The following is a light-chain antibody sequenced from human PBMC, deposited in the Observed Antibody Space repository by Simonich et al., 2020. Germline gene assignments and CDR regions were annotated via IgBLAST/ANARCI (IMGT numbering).Light chain of an antibody. CDR3: QQYYSTPYT. CDR1: QSVSSN. J-gene: IGKJ2*01. CDR2: GAS. Sequence: EIVMTQSPATLSVSPGERATLSCRASQSVSSNLAWYQQTPGQAPRPLIYGASTRATGIPARLSGSGSGTEFTLTISSLQAEDVAVYYCQQYYSTPYTFGQGTKLEIK. V-gene: IGKV3-15*01.